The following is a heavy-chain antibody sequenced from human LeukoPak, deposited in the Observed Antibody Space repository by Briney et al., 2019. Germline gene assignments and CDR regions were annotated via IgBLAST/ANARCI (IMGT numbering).Heavy chain of an antibody. V-gene: IGHV3-9*01. Sequence: GRSLRLSCAASGFTFDGYAMHWVRQAPGKGLEWVSGISWNSGSIGYADSVKGRFTVSRDSAKNLLFLQMNSLRAADTAVYYCARGSTNDYGDYFYYHMDVWGKGTTVTVSS. CDR3: ARGSTNDYGDYFYYHMDV. J-gene: IGHJ6*03. CDR1: GFTFDGYA. D-gene: IGHD4-17*01. CDR2: ISWNSGSI.